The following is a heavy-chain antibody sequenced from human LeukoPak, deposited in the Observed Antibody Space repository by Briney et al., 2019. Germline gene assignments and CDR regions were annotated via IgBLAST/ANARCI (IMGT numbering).Heavy chain of an antibody. CDR2: IIPIFGTA. Sequence: ALVKVSCKASGGTFISYAISGVRQPPGQGLEWMGGIIPIFGTANYAQKFQGRVTITTDESTSTAYMGLSSLRSEDTAVYYCAREGSCAAFDIWGQGTMVTVSS. CDR3: AREGSCAAFDI. CDR1: GGTFISYA. J-gene: IGHJ3*02. D-gene: IGHD2-15*01. V-gene: IGHV1-69*05.